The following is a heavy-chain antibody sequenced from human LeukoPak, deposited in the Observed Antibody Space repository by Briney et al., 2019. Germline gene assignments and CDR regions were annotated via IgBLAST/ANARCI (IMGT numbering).Heavy chain of an antibody. Sequence: PGGSLRLSCAASGFTFSSYWMNWVRQAPGKGLEWVSYISSSSSTIYYADSVKGRFTISRDNAKNSLYLQMNSLRAEDTAVYYCARDRSLSGYWGQGTLVTVSS. CDR1: GFTFSSYW. J-gene: IGHJ4*02. V-gene: IGHV3-48*04. D-gene: IGHD1-26*01. CDR3: ARDRSLSGY. CDR2: ISSSSSTI.